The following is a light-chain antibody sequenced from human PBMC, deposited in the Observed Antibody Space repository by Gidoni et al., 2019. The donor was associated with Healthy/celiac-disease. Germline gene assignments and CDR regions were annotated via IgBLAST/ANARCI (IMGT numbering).Light chain of an antibody. CDR3: QQRSNWL. Sequence: EIVFTQSPATLSLSPGERATLSCRASQSVSSYLAWYQQKPGQPPRLLIYDASNRATGSPARFSGSGSGTDFTLTISSLETEDFAVYYCQQRSNWLFXPXTKVDSK. CDR1: QSVSSY. J-gene: IGKJ3*01. V-gene: IGKV3-11*01. CDR2: DAS.